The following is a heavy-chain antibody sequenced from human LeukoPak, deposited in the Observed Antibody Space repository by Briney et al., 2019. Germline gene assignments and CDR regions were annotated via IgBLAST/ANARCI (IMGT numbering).Heavy chain of an antibody. V-gene: IGHV4-34*01. Sequence: PSETLSLTCAVYGGSFSGYYWSWIRQPPGKGLEWIGEINHSGSTNYNPSLKSRVTISVDTSKNQFSLKLSSVTAADTAVYYCARSRATTHDYFDYWGQGTLVTVSS. CDR3: ARSRATTHDYFDY. J-gene: IGHJ4*02. CDR1: GGSFSGYY. CDR2: INHSGST. D-gene: IGHD5-24*01.